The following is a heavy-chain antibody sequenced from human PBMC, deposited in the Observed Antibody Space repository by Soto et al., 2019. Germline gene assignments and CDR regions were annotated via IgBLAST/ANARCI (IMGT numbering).Heavy chain of an antibody. J-gene: IGHJ5*02. CDR3: ARNFCRRTSCNLPNWFDL. Sequence: EVQLVESGGGLVQPGGSLRLSCAASGLTFSNSWMSWVRQAPGKGLEWVATIKQDGSERYYVDSVKGRFTISRDNAKNSLYLQMDSLGAEDTAVYYCARNFCRRTSCNLPNWFDLWGQGTLVTVSS. CDR2: IKQDGSER. D-gene: IGHD2-2*01. V-gene: IGHV3-7*01. CDR1: GLTFSNSW.